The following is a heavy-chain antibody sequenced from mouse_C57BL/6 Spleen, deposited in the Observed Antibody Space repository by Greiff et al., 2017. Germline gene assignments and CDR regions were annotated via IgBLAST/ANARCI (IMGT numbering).Heavy chain of an antibody. Sequence: VKLQESGAELVKPGASVKISCKASGYAFSSYWMNWVKQRPGKGLEWIGQIYPGDGDTNYNGKFKGKATLTADKSSSTAYMQLSSLTSEDSAVYFCARGSYYSNYGAMDYWGQGTSVTVSS. CDR3: ARGSYYSNYGAMDY. CDR2: IYPGDGDT. V-gene: IGHV1-80*01. J-gene: IGHJ4*01. CDR1: GYAFSSYW. D-gene: IGHD2-5*01.